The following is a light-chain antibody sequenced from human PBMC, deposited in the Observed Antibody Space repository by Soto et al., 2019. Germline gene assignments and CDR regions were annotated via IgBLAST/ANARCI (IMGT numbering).Light chain of an antibody. CDR1: QSVLYSSNNKNY. J-gene: IGKJ1*01. V-gene: IGKV4-1*01. CDR3: QQYYTPST. Sequence: DIVMTQSPDFLAVSLGERATINCKSSQSVLYSSNNKNYLAWYQQKPGQPPKLLIYWASTRESGVPDRFSGSGSGTDFTLTISSLQAEDVAVYYCQQYYTPSTFGQGTKVEIK. CDR2: WAS.